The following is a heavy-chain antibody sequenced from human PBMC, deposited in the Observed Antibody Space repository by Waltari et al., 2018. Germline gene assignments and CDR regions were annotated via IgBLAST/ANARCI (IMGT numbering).Heavy chain of an antibody. J-gene: IGHJ6*02. CDR3: ARDTVMGYGMDV. D-gene: IGHD5-18*01. CDR2: IYSSGIT. Sequence: QVQLQESGPGLVKPSQTLSLTCTVSGDSFSSGSYYWSWIRQPAGKGLEWIGRIYSSGITNYNPSLKSRVTISVDTSKNQFSLKLSSVTAADTAIYYCARDTVMGYGMDVWGQGTTVTVSS. CDR1: GDSFSSGSYY. V-gene: IGHV4-61*02.